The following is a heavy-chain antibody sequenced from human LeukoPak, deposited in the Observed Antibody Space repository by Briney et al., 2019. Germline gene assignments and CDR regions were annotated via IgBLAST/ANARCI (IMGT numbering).Heavy chain of an antibody. Sequence: PSETLSLTCTVSGGSISSYYWSWIRQPPGKGLEWIGYIYNSGSTNYNPSLKSRVTISVDTYKNQFSLKLSSVTAADTAVYYCARLDYYDSSGYFDWGQGTLVTVSS. J-gene: IGHJ4*02. CDR1: GGSISSYY. CDR3: ARLDYYDSSGYFD. CDR2: IYNSGST. D-gene: IGHD3-22*01. V-gene: IGHV4-59*01.